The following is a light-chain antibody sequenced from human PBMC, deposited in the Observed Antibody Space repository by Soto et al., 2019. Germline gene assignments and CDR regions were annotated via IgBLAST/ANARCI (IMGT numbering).Light chain of an antibody. CDR2: GAS. J-gene: IGKJ1*01. V-gene: IGKV3-20*01. Sequence: EIVLTQSPGTLSLSPGERATLSCRASQSVSSSYLAWYQQKPSQAPRILIYGASSRATGIPDRFSGSGSGTDFTLTISRLEPEDFAVYYCQQYGSSPLTFGQGTKWIS. CDR1: QSVSSSY. CDR3: QQYGSSPLT.